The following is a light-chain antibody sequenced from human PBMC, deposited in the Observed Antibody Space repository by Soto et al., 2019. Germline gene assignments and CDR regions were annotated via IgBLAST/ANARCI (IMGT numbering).Light chain of an antibody. CDR2: DTS. CDR3: QQYDNRPLT. V-gene: IGKV1-33*01. Sequence: DIQMTQSPSSLSASVGDRVTITCPASQGTSNYLNWCQQKPGKAPKLLIHDTSHLDTGVPSRFSGSGSGTEFTVPIASLQQEDTGTYNSQQYDNRPLTFGVGTKVEIK. CDR1: QGTSNY. J-gene: IGKJ4*01.